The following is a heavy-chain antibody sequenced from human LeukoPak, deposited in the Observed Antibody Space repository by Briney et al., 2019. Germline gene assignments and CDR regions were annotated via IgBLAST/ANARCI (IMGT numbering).Heavy chain of an antibody. J-gene: IGHJ6*02. Sequence: GGSLRLFCAASGSTFSSYGMSWVRQAPGKGLEWVSGISASGGSTAYADSVKGRFTVSRDNSNNTMYLQVNSLRAEDTALYYCAKNSMSRSWNYHYGMDVWGQGTTVLVSS. CDR1: GSTFSSYG. D-gene: IGHD6-13*01. CDR3: AKNSMSRSWNYHYGMDV. CDR2: ISASGGST. V-gene: IGHV3-23*01.